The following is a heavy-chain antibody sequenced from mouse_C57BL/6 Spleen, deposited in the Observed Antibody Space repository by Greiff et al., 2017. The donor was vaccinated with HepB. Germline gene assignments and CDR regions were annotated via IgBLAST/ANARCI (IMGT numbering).Heavy chain of an antibody. J-gene: IGHJ4*01. CDR3: ARSRTTVVAGDAMDY. CDR2: INPYNGDT. V-gene: IGHV1-20*01. Sequence: EVQLQQSGPELVKPGDSVKISCKASGYSFTGYFMNWVMQSHGKSLEWIGRINPYNGDTFYNQKFKGKATLTVDKSSSTAHMELRSLTSEDSAVYYCARSRTTVVAGDAMDYWGQGTSVTVSS. D-gene: IGHD1-1*01. CDR1: GYSFTGYF.